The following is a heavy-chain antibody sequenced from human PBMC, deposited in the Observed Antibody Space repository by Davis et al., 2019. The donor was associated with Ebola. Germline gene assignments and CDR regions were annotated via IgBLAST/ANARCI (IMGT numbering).Heavy chain of an antibody. CDR3: TTQKSSGWYLDFDY. J-gene: IGHJ4*02. V-gene: IGHV3-15*01. Sequence: GESLKISCAASGFTFSGSAMHWVRQASGKGLEWVGRIKSKTDDGTTDYAAPVKGRFTISRDDSKNTLYLQMNSLKTEDTAVYYCTTQKSSGWYLDFDYWGQGTLVTVSS. CDR2: IKSKTDDGTT. D-gene: IGHD6-19*01. CDR1: GFTFSGSA.